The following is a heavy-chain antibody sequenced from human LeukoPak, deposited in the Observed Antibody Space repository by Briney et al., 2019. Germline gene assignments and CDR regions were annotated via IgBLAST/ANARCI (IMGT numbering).Heavy chain of an antibody. CDR1: GFTVSNNY. CDR2: IHSGGTT. V-gene: IGHV3-53*01. CDR3: ARDSDSGYGPFAS. J-gene: IGHJ4*02. Sequence: GGSLRLSCAASGFTVSNNYMSWVRQAPGKGLEWVSAIHSGGTTNYADSVQGRFTISRDNSKTTVYLHMNSLRAEDTAVYYCARDSDSGYGPFASWGQGTLVTVSS. D-gene: IGHD5-12*01.